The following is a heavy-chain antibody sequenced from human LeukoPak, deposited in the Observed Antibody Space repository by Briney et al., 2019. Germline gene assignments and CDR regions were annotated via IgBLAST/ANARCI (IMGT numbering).Heavy chain of an antibody. Sequence: GGSLRLSCAASGFTFSSYGMSWVRQAPGKGLEWVSGISWNSGSIGYADSVKGRFTISRDNAKNSLYLQMNSLRAEDTALYYCAKDIDGSSGWTYDYWGQGTLVTVSS. CDR3: AKDIDGSSGWTYDY. D-gene: IGHD6-19*01. V-gene: IGHV3-9*01. J-gene: IGHJ4*02. CDR2: ISWNSGSI. CDR1: GFTFSSYG.